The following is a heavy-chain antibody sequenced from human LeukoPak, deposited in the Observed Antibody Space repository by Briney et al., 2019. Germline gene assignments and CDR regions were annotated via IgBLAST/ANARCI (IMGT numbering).Heavy chain of an antibody. CDR1: GFTLSSYG. J-gene: IGHJ6*03. V-gene: IGHV3-30*02. CDR3: AKDEGVSGYYYYYMDV. CDR2: IRYDGSNK. D-gene: IGHD1-26*01. Sequence: PGGSLRLSCAASGFTLSSYGMHWVRQAPGKGLEWVAFIRYDGSNKYYADSVKGRFTISRDNSKNTLYLQMNSLRAEDTAVYYCAKDEGVSGYYYYYMDVWGKGTTVTVSS.